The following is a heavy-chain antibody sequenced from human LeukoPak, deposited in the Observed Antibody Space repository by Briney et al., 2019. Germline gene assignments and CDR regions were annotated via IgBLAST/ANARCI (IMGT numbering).Heavy chain of an antibody. CDR1: GFTFSSYW. Sequence: GGSLRLSCAASGFTFSSYWMHWVRQAPGKGLVWVSRINSDGSSTSYADSVKGRFTISRDNAKNTLYLQMNSLRAEDTAVYYCARDWRLERRKGNFDYWGQGTLVTVSS. V-gene: IGHV3-74*01. J-gene: IGHJ4*02. CDR2: INSDGSST. D-gene: IGHD1-1*01. CDR3: ARDWRLERRKGNFDY.